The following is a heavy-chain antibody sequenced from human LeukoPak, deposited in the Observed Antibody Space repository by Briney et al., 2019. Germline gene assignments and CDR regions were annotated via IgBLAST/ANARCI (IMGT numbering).Heavy chain of an antibody. V-gene: IGHV4-30-2*01. CDR1: GGSISSGGYY. CDR3: ARVGCSSTSCYRTPFFDY. D-gene: IGHD2-2*01. CDR2: IYHSGST. J-gene: IGHJ4*02. Sequence: PSETLSLACTVSGGSISSGGYYWSWIRQPPGKGLEWIGYIYHSGSTYYNPSLKSRVTISVDRSKNQFSLKLSSVTAADTAVYYCARVGCSSTSCYRTPFFDYWGQGTLVTVSS.